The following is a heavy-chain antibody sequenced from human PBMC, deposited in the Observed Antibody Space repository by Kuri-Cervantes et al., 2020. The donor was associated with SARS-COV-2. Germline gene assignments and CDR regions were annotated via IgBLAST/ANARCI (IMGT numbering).Heavy chain of an antibody. Sequence: SVKVSCKASGGTFSSYAISWVRQAPGQGLEWMGGIIPIFGTANYAQKFQGRVTITADESTSTAYMELSRLRSDDTAVYYCAREEFGYCSSTSCYGNWFDPWGQGTLVTVSS. CDR1: GGTFSSYA. CDR3: AREEFGYCSSTSCYGNWFDP. J-gene: IGHJ5*02. CDR2: IIPIFGTA. D-gene: IGHD2-2*03. V-gene: IGHV1-69*13.